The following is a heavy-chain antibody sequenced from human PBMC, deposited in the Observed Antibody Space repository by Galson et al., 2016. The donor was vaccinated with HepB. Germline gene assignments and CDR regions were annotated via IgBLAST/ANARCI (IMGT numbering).Heavy chain of an antibody. CDR1: GFTFSSYW. CDR2: ISGDGTST. V-gene: IGHV3-74*01. D-gene: IGHD1-1*01. CDR3: AVGNDPLDY. Sequence: SLRLSCAASGFTFSSYWMHWVRQAPGKGLEWVSRISGDGTSTTYADSVTGRFTISRDNAKNSLDRQMNSLRAGDAAVYYCAVGNDPLDYWGQGTLVTVSS. J-gene: IGHJ4*02.